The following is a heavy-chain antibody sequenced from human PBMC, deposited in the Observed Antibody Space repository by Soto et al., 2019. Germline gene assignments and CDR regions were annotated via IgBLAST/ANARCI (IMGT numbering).Heavy chain of an antibody. D-gene: IGHD3-22*01. J-gene: IGHJ4*02. CDR3: AKDRGYDNSGYFTNDFDD. CDR2: ISWNSGSI. CDR1: GFTFDDYA. Sequence: PGGSLRLSCAASGFTFDDYAMHWVRQAPGKGLEWVSGISWNSGSIYYADSVKGRFTISRDNAKNSLYLQMNSLRAEDTALYYCAKDRGYDNSGYFTNDFDDWGQGTLVTVSS. V-gene: IGHV3-9*01.